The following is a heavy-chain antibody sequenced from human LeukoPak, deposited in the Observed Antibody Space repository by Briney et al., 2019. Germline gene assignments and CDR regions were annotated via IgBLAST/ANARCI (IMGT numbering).Heavy chain of an antibody. CDR3: ARDLDSSGYYYVYYFDS. CDR1: GFSFSSYN. CDR2: ISGSSTII. J-gene: IGHJ4*02. V-gene: IGHV3-48*02. Sequence: GGSLRLSCAASGFSFSSYNMNWVRQAPGKGLEWISYISGSSTIIYYADSVKGRFTISRDNAKNSLYLQMNSLRDEDTAVYYCARDLDSSGYYYVYYFDSWGQGTLVTVSS. D-gene: IGHD3-22*01.